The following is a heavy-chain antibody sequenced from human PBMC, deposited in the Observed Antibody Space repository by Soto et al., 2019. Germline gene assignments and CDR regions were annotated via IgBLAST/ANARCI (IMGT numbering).Heavy chain of an antibody. CDR1: GDSISSDSYY. Sequence: QLQLQESGPGLVKPSETLSLTCTVSGDSISSDSYYWGWIRQPPGKGLECIGSVYYSGRTYYNPSLERRVLLSVDTSKSQFSLNLRSVTAADTAVYYCARQSSGYTYGGGFDYWGQGTLVTVSS. V-gene: IGHV4-39*01. D-gene: IGHD5-18*01. CDR3: ARQSSGYTYGGGFDY. CDR2: VYYSGRT. J-gene: IGHJ4*02.